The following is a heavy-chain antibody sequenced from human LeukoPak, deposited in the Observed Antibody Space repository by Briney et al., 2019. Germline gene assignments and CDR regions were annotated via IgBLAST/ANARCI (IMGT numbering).Heavy chain of an antibody. CDR2: ISYDGSNK. CDR3: AKGDSLLSGSYYFLQYYMDV. Sequence: GGSLRLSCAASGFTFSSYEMNWVRQAPGKGLEWVAVISYDGSNKYYADSVKGRFTISRDNSKNTLYLQMNSLRAEDTAVYYCAKGDSLLSGSYYFLQYYMDVWGKGTTVTVSS. V-gene: IGHV3-30*18. J-gene: IGHJ6*03. D-gene: IGHD3-10*01. CDR1: GFTFSSYE.